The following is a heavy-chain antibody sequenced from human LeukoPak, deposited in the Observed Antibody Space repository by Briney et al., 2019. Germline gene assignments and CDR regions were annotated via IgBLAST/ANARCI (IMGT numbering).Heavy chain of an antibody. J-gene: IGHJ5*02. CDR2: IYTSGST. D-gene: IGHD1-1*01. CDR3: ARELRTGTSYNWFDP. V-gene: IGHV4-4*07. CDR1: GGSISSYY. Sequence: ASETLSLTCTVSGGSISSYYWGWIRQPAGKGLEWIGRIYTSGSTNYNPSLKSRVTMSVDTSKNQFSLKLSSVTAADTAVYYCARELRTGTSYNWFDPWGQGTLVTVSS.